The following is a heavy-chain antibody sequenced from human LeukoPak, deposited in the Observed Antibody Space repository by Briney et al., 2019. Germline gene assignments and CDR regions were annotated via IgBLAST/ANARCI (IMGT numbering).Heavy chain of an antibody. Sequence: GGSLRLSCAASGFTFSSFAMTWVRQAPGKGLEWVSGISGSGDDTYYADSVKGRFTISRDNSENTLYLQMHSLRLEDTAVYYCAKDPRGVGARGSWGQGALVAVSS. J-gene: IGHJ5*02. CDR3: AKDPRGVGARGS. V-gene: IGHV3-23*01. CDR2: ISGSGDDT. CDR1: GFTFSSFA. D-gene: IGHD1-26*01.